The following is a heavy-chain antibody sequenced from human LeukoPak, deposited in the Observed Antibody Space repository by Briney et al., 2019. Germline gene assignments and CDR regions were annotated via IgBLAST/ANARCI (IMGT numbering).Heavy chain of an antibody. CDR3: ARGLGEGYPDY. CDR1: GGSFSGFY. D-gene: IGHD5-24*01. Sequence: SETLSLTFAVHGGSFSGFYWNWMRQPPGKGPEWIGEIFDGGRTNYNPSLKSRVTISGDTSKNQFSLKLSSVTAADTAVYYCARGLGEGYPDYWGQGTLVTVSP. J-gene: IGHJ4*02. CDR2: IFDGGRT. V-gene: IGHV4-34*01.